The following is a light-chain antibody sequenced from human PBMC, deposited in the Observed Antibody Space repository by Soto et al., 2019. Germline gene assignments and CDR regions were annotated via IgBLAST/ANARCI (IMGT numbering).Light chain of an antibody. CDR1: QSVSSTS. Sequence: DIVLTQSPGTLSLSPGERATLSCRASQSVSSTSLAWYQQKPGQAPRLLIYGTSTRATGIPDRFSGSGSGTDFTLTISRLEPEDFAVYYCHQYNNWPRTFGQGTKVEIK. CDR2: GTS. CDR3: HQYNNWPRT. V-gene: IGKV3-20*01. J-gene: IGKJ1*01.